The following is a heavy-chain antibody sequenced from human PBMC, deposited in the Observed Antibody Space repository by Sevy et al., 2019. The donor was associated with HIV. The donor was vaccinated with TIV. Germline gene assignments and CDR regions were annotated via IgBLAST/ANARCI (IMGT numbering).Heavy chain of an antibody. Sequence: GGSLRLSCAASGFTFSKYSMSWVRQPPGKGLEWVSTLSFGCGEINYADSVKGRFTISRDNSKSSVYLQMNNLRPEDTDVYYCAGEECTKPHDYWGQGTLVTVSS. J-gene: IGHJ4*02. CDR1: GFTFSKYS. CDR3: AGEECTKPHDY. CDR2: LSFGCGEI. D-gene: IGHD2-8*01. V-gene: IGHV3-23*01.